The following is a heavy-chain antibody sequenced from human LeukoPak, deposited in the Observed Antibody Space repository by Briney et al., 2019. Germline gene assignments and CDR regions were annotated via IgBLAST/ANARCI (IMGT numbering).Heavy chain of an antibody. CDR3: ARDRQYYYDSSGSYYFDY. J-gene: IGHJ4*02. CDR1: GFTFSSYA. D-gene: IGHD3-22*01. V-gene: IGHV3-21*01. Sequence: GGSLRLSCAASGFTFSSYAMSWVRQAPGKGLEWVSSISSSSSYIYYADSVKGRFTISRDNAKNSLYLQMNSLRAEDTAVYYCARDRQYYYDSSGSYYFDYWGQGTLVTVSS. CDR2: ISSSSSYI.